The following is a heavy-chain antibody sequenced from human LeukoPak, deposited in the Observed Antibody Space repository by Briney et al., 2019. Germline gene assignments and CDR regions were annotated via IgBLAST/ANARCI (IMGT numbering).Heavy chain of an antibody. V-gene: IGHV3-30*04. J-gene: IGHJ4*02. CDR2: ISYDGSNK. CDR3: AKIPQVATYTVPNFDF. CDR1: GFTFSSFA. D-gene: IGHD3-16*01. Sequence: GGSLRLSCAASGFTFSSFAMHRVRQPPGKGLEWVAVISYDGSNKYYADSVKGRFTISRDNSKNTLYLQMNSLRAEDTAVYYCAKIPQVATYTVPNFDFWGQGTLVTVSS.